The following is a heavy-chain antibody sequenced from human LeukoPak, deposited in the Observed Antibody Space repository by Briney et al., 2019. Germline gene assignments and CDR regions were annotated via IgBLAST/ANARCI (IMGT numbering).Heavy chain of an antibody. D-gene: IGHD3-22*01. CDR3: AHRLTYYYDSSGFLS. Sequence: SGPTLVKPTQTLTLTCTFSGFSLSTSGVSVGWIRQPPGKALEWLALIYWNDDKRYSPSLRTRLTITKDTSKTQVVLTMTNMDPVDTATYYCAHRLTYYYDSSGFLSWGQGTLVTVSS. V-gene: IGHV2-5*01. J-gene: IGHJ1*01. CDR2: IYWNDDK. CDR1: GFSLSTSGVS.